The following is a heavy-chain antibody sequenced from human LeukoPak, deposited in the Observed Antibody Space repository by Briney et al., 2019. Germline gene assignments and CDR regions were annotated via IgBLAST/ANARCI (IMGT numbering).Heavy chain of an antibody. V-gene: IGHV4-38-2*02. D-gene: IGHD3-9*01. CDR2: IYHSGST. CDR3: ARVRQRYFDRLSQNCFDP. CDR1: GYSISSGYY. Sequence: SETLSLTCTVSGYSISSGYYWGWIRQPPGKGREGIGSIYHSGSTYYNPSLKRRVTISVDTSKNQFSLKLSSVTAADTAVYYCARVRQRYFDRLSQNCFDPWGQGTLVTVSS. J-gene: IGHJ5*02.